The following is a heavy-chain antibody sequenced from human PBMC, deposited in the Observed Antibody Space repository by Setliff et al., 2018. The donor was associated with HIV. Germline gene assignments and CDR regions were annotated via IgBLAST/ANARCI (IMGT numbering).Heavy chain of an antibody. CDR1: GYTFISYG. D-gene: IGHD3-3*01. Sequence: ASVKVSCKASGYTFISYGISWVRQAPGQGLEWMGWISAYNGNTNYAQKLQGRVTMTTDTSTSTAYMELRSLRSDDTAVYYCARHERSIFGVTYSYYMDVWGKGTTVTVSS. J-gene: IGHJ6*03. CDR2: ISAYNGNT. V-gene: IGHV1-18*01. CDR3: ARHERSIFGVTYSYYMDV.